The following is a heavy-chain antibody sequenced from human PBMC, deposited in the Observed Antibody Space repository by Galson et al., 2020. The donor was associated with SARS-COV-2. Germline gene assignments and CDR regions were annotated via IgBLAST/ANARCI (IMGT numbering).Heavy chain of an antibody. Sequence: ESLKISCKGSGYSFSTSWISWVRQMHGKGLEWMGIIYPGDSDTTYSPSFQGQVTITADKSINTAYLQWSSLKASDTAMYYCARHRGRSYDYIIVVVGEVEYWGQGTLVTVSS. D-gene: IGHD2-15*01. CDR1: GYSFSTSW. J-gene: IGHJ4*02. V-gene: IGHV5-51*01. CDR3: ARHRGRSYDYIIVVVGEVEY. CDR2: IYPGDSDT.